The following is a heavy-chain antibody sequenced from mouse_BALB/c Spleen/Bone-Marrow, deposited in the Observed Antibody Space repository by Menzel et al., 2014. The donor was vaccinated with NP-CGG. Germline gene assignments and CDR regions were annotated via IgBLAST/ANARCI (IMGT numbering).Heavy chain of an antibody. Sequence: QVQLKQSGAELVRPGVSVKISCKGSGYTFTDYAMHWVKQSHAKSLEWIGVISTYYGDTNYNQKFKGKATMTVDKSSSTAYMELARLTSEDPAIYYCAPMYDGYYMFAYWGQGTLVTVSA. CDR2: ISTYYGDT. J-gene: IGHJ3*01. CDR1: GYTFTDYA. V-gene: IGHV1S137*01. D-gene: IGHD2-3*01. CDR3: APMYDGYYMFAY.